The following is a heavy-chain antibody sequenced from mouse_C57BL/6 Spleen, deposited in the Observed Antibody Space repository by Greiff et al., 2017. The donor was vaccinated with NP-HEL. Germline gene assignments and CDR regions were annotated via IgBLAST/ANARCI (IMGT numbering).Heavy chain of an antibody. Sequence: QVQLQQSGAELVRPGASVTLSCKASGYTFTDFEIHWVKQTPVHGLEWIGPFNPETGGNTYTQKFKGKAILTADRSSSTAYMKLRSLTSEDSAVYYCTRGFNYFCDAWGQGTTLTVSS. CDR1: GYTFTDFE. V-gene: IGHV1-15*01. J-gene: IGHJ2*01. D-gene: IGHD1-3*01. CDR3: TRGFNYFCDA. CDR2: FNPETGGN.